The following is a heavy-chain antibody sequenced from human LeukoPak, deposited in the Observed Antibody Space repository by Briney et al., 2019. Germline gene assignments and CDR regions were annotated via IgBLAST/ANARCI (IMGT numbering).Heavy chain of an antibody. D-gene: IGHD3-22*01. CDR2: IYTSGST. CDR1: GGSISSYY. V-gene: IGHV4-4*07. Sequence: SETLSLTCTVCGGSISSYYWSWIRQPAGKGLEWIGRIYTSGSTNYNPSLKSRVTMSVDTSKNQFSLKLSSVTAADTAVYYCARESGYYYDSSGYGPHYYYYYYMDVWGKGTTVTVSS. J-gene: IGHJ6*03. CDR3: ARESGYYYDSSGYGPHYYYYYYMDV.